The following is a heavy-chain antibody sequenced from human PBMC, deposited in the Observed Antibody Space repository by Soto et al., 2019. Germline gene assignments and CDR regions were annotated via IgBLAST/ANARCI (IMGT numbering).Heavy chain of an antibody. V-gene: IGHV3-48*03. D-gene: IGHD1-7*01. CDR1: GFMFSIYE. J-gene: IGHJ4*02. Sequence: GGSLRLSYAASGFMFSIYEMNWVRQAPGKGLEWVSYISSGGINIHYADSVKGRFTISRDNAKNSLYLQMDNLRAEDTAVYYCARDHPNRNYGTCFDYWGQGTPVTVSS. CDR2: ISSGGINI. CDR3: ARDHPNRNYGTCFDY.